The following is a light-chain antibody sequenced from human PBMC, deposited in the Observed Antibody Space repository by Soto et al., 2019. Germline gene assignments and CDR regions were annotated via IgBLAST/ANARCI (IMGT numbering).Light chain of an antibody. J-gene: IGLJ1*01. V-gene: IGLV2-8*01. Sequence: QSVLTQPPSASGSPGQSVAISCTGTSSDVGGYNYVSWYQQHPGKAPKLMIYEVNKRPSGVPDRFSGSESGNTASLTVSGLQAEDEADYYCCSYADNNTYVFGSGTKVTVL. CDR2: EVN. CDR3: CSYADNNTYV. CDR1: SSDVGGYNY.